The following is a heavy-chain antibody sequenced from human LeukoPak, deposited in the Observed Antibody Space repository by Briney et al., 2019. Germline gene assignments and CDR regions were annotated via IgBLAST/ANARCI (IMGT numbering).Heavy chain of an antibody. CDR1: GFTFSRYA. CDR2: ISSNGGIT. CDR3: VKDGPSVLWFWELSSGYFDY. Sequence: GGSLRLSCSVSGFTFSRYAMEWGRQAPGEGLEYVSAISSNGGITYYADSVHVTFPLSRDNSNYTLYLQMSSLRAEDTAVYYCVKDGPSVLWFWELSSGYFDYWGQGTLVTVSS. J-gene: IGHJ4*02. V-gene: IGHV3-64D*09. D-gene: IGHD3-10*01.